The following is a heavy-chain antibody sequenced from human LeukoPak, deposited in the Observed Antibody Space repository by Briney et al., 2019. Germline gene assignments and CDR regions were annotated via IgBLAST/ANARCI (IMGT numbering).Heavy chain of an antibody. CDR1: EFSFSSYS. V-gene: IGHV3-21*01. J-gene: IGHJ3*02. CDR2: ISSSSNHI. Sequence: GGSLRLSCAASEFSFSSYSMNWVRQAPGKGLEWVSSISSSSNHIYYADSMKGRFTISRDNAKNSLFLQMNTLRAEDTAVYYCAGEDASAFDIWGQGTMVTVSS. CDR3: AGEDASAFDI.